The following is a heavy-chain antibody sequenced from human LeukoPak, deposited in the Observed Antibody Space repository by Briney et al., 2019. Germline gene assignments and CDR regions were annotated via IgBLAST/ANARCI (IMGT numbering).Heavy chain of an antibody. CDR3: ARSCDFWSGYYTI. J-gene: IGHJ4*02. CDR2: INPNSGGT. CDR1: GYTFTGYY. D-gene: IGHD3-3*01. V-gene: IGHV1-2*02. Sequence: ASVNVSCKASGYTFTGYYMHWVRQAPGQGREGMGWINPNSGGTNYAQKFQGRVPMTRDTSISTAYMELSRLRSDDTAVYYCARSCDFWSGYYTIWGQGTLVTVSS.